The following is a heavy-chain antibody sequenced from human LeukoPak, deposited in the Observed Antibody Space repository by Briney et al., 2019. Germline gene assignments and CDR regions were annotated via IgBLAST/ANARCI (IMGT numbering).Heavy chain of an antibody. J-gene: IGHJ4*02. CDR1: GYSISSGYY. CDR3: ARYCTNGVCYLVGSIDY. CDR2: IYHSGST. Sequence: SETLSLTCTVSGYSISSGYYWGWIRQPPGKGLEWIGSIYHSGSTYYNPSLKSRVTISVDRSKNQFSLKLSSVTAADTAVYYCARYCTNGVCYLVGSIDYWGQGTLVTVSS. V-gene: IGHV4-38-2*02. D-gene: IGHD2-8*01.